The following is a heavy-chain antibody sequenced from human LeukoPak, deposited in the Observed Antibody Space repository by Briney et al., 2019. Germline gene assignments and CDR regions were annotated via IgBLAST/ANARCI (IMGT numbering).Heavy chain of an antibody. V-gene: IGHV4-30-2*05. Sequence: PSETLSLTCTVSGGSISSGGYYWSWIRQPPGKGLEWIGYIYHSGSTYYNPSLKSRVTISVDTSKNQFSLKLSSVTAADTAVYYCARDDGSGIDYWGQGTLVTVSS. CDR1: GGSISSGGYY. D-gene: IGHD3-10*01. CDR3: ARDDGSGIDY. CDR2: IYHSGST. J-gene: IGHJ4*02.